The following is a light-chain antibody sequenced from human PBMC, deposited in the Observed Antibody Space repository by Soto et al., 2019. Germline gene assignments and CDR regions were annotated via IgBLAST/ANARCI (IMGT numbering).Light chain of an antibody. Sequence: DIQMTQSPSTLSASVGDRVTISCRASQSISSWLAWYQQKPGKAPKLLIYDATSLESGVPSRFSGSGFGTEFTLTSSILQPDDVATYYCQQYKSYSTWTFGQGTKVEIK. J-gene: IGKJ1*01. CDR3: QQYKSYSTWT. CDR1: QSISSW. CDR2: DAT. V-gene: IGKV1-5*01.